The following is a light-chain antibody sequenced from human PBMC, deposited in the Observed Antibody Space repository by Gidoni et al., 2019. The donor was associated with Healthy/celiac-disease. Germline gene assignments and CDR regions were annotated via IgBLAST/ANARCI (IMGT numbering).Light chain of an antibody. J-gene: IGLJ3*02. CDR3: SSYTSSSTRV. CDR2: DVS. CDR1: SSDVGGYNY. V-gene: IGLV2-14*01. Sequence: QSSLTHPAPVSGSPGQSITISCTGTSSDVGGYNYVSWSQQHPGKAPKLMIYDVSNRPSGVSNRFSGSKSGNTASLTISGLQAEDEADYYCSSYTSSSTRVFGGGTKLTVL.